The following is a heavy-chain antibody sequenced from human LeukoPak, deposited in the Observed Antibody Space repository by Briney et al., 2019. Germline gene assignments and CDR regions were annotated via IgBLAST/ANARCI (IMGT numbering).Heavy chain of an antibody. D-gene: IGHD2-15*01. CDR3: ARGYCSGGNCYHFDY. CDR2: INHSGST. V-gene: IGHV4-34*01. CDR1: GVSFSGYY. J-gene: IGHJ4*02. Sequence: PSETLSLTCAVYGVSFSGYYWSWIRQPPGKGLEWIGEINHSGSTNYNPSLKSRVTISVDTSKNQFSLKLSSVTAADTAVYYCARGYCSGGNCYHFDYWGQGTLVTVSS.